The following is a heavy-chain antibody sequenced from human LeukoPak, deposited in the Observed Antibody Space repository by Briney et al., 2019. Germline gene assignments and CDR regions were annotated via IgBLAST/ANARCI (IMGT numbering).Heavy chain of an antibody. CDR3: AKAPLRSCSGAICYPFDY. D-gene: IGHD2-15*01. J-gene: IGHJ4*02. CDR2: VTGGGGDT. Sequence: GGTLRLSCAASGLTFSSYAMSWVRQAPGKRLEWVSVVTGGGGDTYYADSVKGRFTISRDNSKNMLYLQMNSLRAEDAAVYYCAKAPLRSCSGAICYPFDYWGQGTLVTVSS. V-gene: IGHV3-23*01. CDR1: GLTFSSYA.